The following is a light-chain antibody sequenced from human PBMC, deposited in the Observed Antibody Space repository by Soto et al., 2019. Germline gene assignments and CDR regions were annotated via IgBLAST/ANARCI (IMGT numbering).Light chain of an antibody. V-gene: IGLV2-23*01. J-gene: IGLJ1*01. CDR1: SSDVGSYNL. CDR3: CSYAGTYTYV. CDR2: EGN. Sequence: QSALTQPASVSGSPGQSITISCTGTSSDVGSYNLVSWYQQPPGKAPKLVIYEGNKRPSGVSNRFSGSKSGNTASLTISGLQTEDEAAYYCCSYAGTYTYVFGTGTKVTVL.